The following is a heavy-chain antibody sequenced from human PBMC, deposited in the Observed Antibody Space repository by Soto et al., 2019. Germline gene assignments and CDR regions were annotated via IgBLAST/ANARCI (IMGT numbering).Heavy chain of an antibody. D-gene: IGHD2-15*01. CDR2: ISGSGNST. V-gene: IGHV3-23*01. Sequence: QPGGSLRLSCAVSGFTFNSYAMTWVRQAPGKGLEWVSTISGSGNSTYYADSVKARFTISRDNSKNTLFLQMNSLRAEDTAVYYCANVHRGGGSCYLHYSCPALLVTVFS. CDR1: GFTFNSYA. CDR3: ANVHRGGGSCYLHY. J-gene: IGHJ4*03.